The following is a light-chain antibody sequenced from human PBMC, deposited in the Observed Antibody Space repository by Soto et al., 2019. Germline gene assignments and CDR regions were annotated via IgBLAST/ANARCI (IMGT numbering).Light chain of an antibody. J-gene: IGLJ1*01. CDR2: GVT. CDR3: SSLTSNRIYV. V-gene: IGLV2-14*03. CDR1: HNDIGTYDY. Sequence: QSVLTQPTSVSGSPGQSITISCTGNHNDIGTYDYVSWYQQHPGRAPRLLIHGVTTRPSGISDRFSASKSGLTASLTISGPHPEEEADYYCSSLTSNRIYVFGPGTKVTVL.